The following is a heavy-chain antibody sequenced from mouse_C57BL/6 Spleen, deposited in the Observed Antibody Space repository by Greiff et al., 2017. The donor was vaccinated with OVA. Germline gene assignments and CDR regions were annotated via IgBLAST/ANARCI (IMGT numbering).Heavy chain of an antibody. CDR1: GYTFTDYY. CDR3: ASGSYGSVNYFDY. J-gene: IGHJ2*01. D-gene: IGHD1-1*01. CDR2: INPNNGGT. V-gene: IGHV1-26*01. Sequence: EVQLQQSGPELVKPGASVKISCKASGYTFTDYYMNWVKQSHGKSLEWIGDINPNNGGTSYNQKFKGKATLTVDKSSSTAYMELRSLTSEDSAVYYCASGSYGSVNYFDYWGQGTTLTVSS.